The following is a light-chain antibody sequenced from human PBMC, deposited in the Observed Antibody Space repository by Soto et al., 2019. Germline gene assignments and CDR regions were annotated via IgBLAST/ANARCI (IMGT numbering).Light chain of an antibody. CDR1: QSVSSY. J-gene: IGKJ4*01. V-gene: IGKV3-11*01. Sequence: EIVLTQSPATLSLSPGERATLSCRASQSVSSYLAWYQQKPGQAPRLLIYDASNRATGIPARLSGSGSGTDFTLTISILEPEDFAVYYCQQRSNWPRLTFGGGTKVEIK. CDR3: QQRSNWPRLT. CDR2: DAS.